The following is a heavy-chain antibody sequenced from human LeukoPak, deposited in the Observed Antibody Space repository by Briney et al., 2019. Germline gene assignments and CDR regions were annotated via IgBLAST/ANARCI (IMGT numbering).Heavy chain of an antibody. CDR2: IIPIFGTA. J-gene: IGHJ4*02. Sequence: SVKVSCKASGGTFSSYAISWVRQAPGQGLEWMGRIIPIFGTANYAQKFQGRVTITTDESTSTAYMELSSLRSEDTAVYYCAREGGVTTKFYYWGQGTLVTVSS. D-gene: IGHD4-17*01. V-gene: IGHV1-69*05. CDR3: AREGGVTTKFYY. CDR1: GGTFSSYA.